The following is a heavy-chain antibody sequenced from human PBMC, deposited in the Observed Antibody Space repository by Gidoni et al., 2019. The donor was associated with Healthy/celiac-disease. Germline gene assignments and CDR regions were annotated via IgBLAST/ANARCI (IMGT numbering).Heavy chain of an antibody. CDR2: ISPNSGGT. V-gene: IGHV1-2*02. CDR1: GYTFTGYY. D-gene: IGHD5-12*01. Sequence: QVQLVQSGAEVTKPGACVKVYCQASGYTFTGYYMHWVRQAPGQGLEWMGWISPNSGGTNYAQKFQGRVTMTRDTSISTAYMELSRLRSDDTAVYYCARDNGVRLRLASYWGQGTLVTVSS. CDR3: ARDNGVRLRLASY. J-gene: IGHJ4*02.